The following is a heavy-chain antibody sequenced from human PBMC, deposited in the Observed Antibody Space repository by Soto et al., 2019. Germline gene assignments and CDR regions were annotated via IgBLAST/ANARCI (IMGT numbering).Heavy chain of an antibody. J-gene: IGHJ6*02. CDR2: ISYDGSNK. Sequence: PGGSLRLSCAASGFTYSTYTMHWVRQAPGKGLEWVAVISYDGSNKYYADSVKGRFTISRDNSKNTLYLQMDSLRAEDTAVYYCAKDMLTTDYYYGMDVWGQGTTVTVSS. V-gene: IGHV3-30*18. CDR1: GFTYSTYT. CDR3: AKDMLTTDYYYGMDV. D-gene: IGHD4-4*01.